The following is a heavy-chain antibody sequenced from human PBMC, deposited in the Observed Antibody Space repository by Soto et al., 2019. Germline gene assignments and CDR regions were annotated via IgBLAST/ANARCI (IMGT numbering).Heavy chain of an antibody. V-gene: IGHV3-48*01. CDR1: GFTLRSYR. J-gene: IGHJ4*02. CDR2: ISSSSSTI. Sequence: GGSLRLSCAASGFTLRSYRIHWVRQAPGNGLEWVSYISSSSSTIYYADSVKGRFTISRDNAKNSLYLQLTSLRAEDTAVYYCARPRNWGQGTLVTVSS. CDR3: ARPRN.